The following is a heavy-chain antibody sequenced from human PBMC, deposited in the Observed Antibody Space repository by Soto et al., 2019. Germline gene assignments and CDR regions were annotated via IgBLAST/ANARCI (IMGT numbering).Heavy chain of an antibody. Sequence: SETLSLTCSVSGDSVSSGVYYWSWVRQPPGKGLEWIGYIYSSGSANYNPSLKSRVTISRDTSKNQISLRVGSVTAADTAGYYCARGFSSVSMDAWGQGTRVTV. CDR2: IYSSGSA. V-gene: IGHV4-61*08. J-gene: IGHJ6*02. CDR3: ARGFSSVSMDA. CDR1: GDSVSSGVYY. D-gene: IGHD6-19*01.